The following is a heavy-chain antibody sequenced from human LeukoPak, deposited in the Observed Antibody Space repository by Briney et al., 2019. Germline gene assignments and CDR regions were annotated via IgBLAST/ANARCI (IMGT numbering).Heavy chain of an antibody. D-gene: IGHD5-12*01. CDR2: IYTSGST. V-gene: IGHV4-61*02. J-gene: IGHJ4*02. CDR1: GGSISSGSYY. CDR3: ARGGWLRSFDY. Sequence: PSQTLSLTCTVSGGSISSGSYYWSWIRQPAGKGLEWIGRIYTSGSTNYNPSLKGRVTISVDTSKNQFSLKLSSVTAADTAVYYCARGGWLRSFDYWGQGTLVTVSS.